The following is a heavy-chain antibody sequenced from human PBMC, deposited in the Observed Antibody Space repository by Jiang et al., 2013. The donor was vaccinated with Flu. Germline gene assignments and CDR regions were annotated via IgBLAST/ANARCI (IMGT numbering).Heavy chain of an antibody. CDR1: GYTFTGYY. V-gene: IGHV1-2*02. J-gene: IGHJ1*01. D-gene: IGHD6-13*01. CDR2: INPNSGGT. CDR3: ARDLGIAAAGKRGYFQH. Sequence: GAEVKKPGASVKVSCKASGYTFTGYYMHWVRQAPGQGLEWMGWINPNSGGTNYAQKFQGRVTMTRDTSISTAYMELSRLRSDDTAVYYCARDLGIAAAGKRGYFQHWGQGTLVTVSS.